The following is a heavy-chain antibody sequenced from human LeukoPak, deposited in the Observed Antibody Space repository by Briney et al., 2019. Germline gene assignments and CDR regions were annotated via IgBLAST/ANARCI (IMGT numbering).Heavy chain of an antibody. CDR3: AKPARTDYADY. Sequence: GGSLRLSCAASEFPVSSNYMTWVRQAPGKGLEWVSAISGSGGNTYYADSVKGRFTISRDNSKNTLYLQMNSLRAEDTAVYYCAKPARTDYADYWGQGTLVTVSS. V-gene: IGHV3-23*01. CDR2: ISGSGGNT. D-gene: IGHD1-14*01. CDR1: EFPVSSNY. J-gene: IGHJ4*02.